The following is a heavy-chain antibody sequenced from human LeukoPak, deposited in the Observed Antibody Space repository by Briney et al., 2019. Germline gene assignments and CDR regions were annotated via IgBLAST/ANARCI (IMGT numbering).Heavy chain of an antibody. CDR2: ISTSSTTI. J-gene: IGHJ4*02. Sequence: GGSLRLSCAASGFTFDDYGMSWVRQAPGKGLEWVSYISTSSTTIYYADSVKGRFTISRDNAKNSLYLQMNSLRAEDTAVYYCATSASAYFEYWGQGTLVTVSS. D-gene: IGHD2-2*01. V-gene: IGHV3-48*04. CDR1: GFTFDDYG. CDR3: ATSASAYFEY.